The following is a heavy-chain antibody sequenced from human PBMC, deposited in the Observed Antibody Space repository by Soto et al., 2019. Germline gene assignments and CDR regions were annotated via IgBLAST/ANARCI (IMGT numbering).Heavy chain of an antibody. Sequence: GGSLRLSCVASGXXLANXXMNWVRQTPGKGLEWISYSSPRGDTIYYADSVEGRFTISRDNARNSLSLHLSSLRDEDSALYYCATGPHTNVGWPYYFESWGQGGPVTVSS. V-gene: IGHV3-48*02. CDR2: SSPRGDTI. J-gene: IGHJ4*02. D-gene: IGHD6-19*01. CDR3: ATGPHTNVGWPYYFES. CDR1: GXXLANXX.